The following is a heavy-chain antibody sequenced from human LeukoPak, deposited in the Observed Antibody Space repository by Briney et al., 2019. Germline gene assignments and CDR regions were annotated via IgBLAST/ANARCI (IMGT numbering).Heavy chain of an antibody. D-gene: IGHD3-3*01. V-gene: IGHV4-59*02. CDR2: IYYSGST. CDR3: ARGGNNFWSGLYYFDY. J-gene: IGHJ4*02. CDR1: GASVTSYY. Sequence: SETLSLTCAVSGASVTSYYWSWIRQPPGKGLEWIGYIYYSGSTNYNPSLKSRVTMSVDTSKNEFSLKLSSVTTADTAVYYCARGGNNFWSGLYYFDYWGQGTLVTVSS.